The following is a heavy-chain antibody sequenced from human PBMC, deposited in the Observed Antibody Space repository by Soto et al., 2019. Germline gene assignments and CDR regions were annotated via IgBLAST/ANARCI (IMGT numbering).Heavy chain of an antibody. J-gene: IGHJ4*02. V-gene: IGHV3-23*01. Sequence: VSLRLSCAASGLTFTDYALSWVRQAPGKGLEWVATISGIGGSTYLADSVKGRLSISRDNSKNTVSLLMNSLRAEDTAVYFCARGSSGYISSWYYFDYWGRGTL. CDR2: ISGIGGST. CDR1: GLTFTDYA. CDR3: ARGSSGYISSWYYFDY. D-gene: IGHD6-13*01.